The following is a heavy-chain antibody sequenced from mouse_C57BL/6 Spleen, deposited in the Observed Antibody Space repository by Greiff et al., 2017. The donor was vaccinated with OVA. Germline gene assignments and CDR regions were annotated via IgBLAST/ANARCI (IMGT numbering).Heavy chain of an antibody. Sequence: QVQLQQPGPELVKPGASVKLSCKASGYTFTSYWMHWVKQWPGQGLEWIGNINPSNGGTNYNEKFKRQATLTVDKSSSTAYMQLSSLTSEDSAVYYCARRITTVVAPGYCDVWGTGTTVTVSS. CDR2: INPSNGGT. D-gene: IGHD1-1*01. J-gene: IGHJ1*03. V-gene: IGHV1-53*01. CDR3: ARRITTVVAPGYCDV. CDR1: GYTFTSYW.